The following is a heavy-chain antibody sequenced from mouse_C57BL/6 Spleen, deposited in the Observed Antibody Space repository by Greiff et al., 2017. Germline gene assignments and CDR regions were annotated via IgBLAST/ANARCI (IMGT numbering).Heavy chain of an antibody. V-gene: IGHV1-15*01. J-gene: IGHJ3*01. CDR2: IDPETGGT. CDR1: GYTFTDYE. Sequence: QVQLQQSGAELVRPGASVTLSCKASGYTFTDYEMHWVKQTPVHGLEWIGAIDPETGGTAYNQKFKGKAILTADKSSSTAYMELRSLTSEDSAFYYCTCGNGFAYWGQGTLVTVSA. CDR3: TCGNGFAY. D-gene: IGHD2-1*01.